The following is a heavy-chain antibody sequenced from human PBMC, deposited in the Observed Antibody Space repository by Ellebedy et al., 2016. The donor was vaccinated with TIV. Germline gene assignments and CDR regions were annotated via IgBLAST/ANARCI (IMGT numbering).Heavy chain of an antibody. D-gene: IGHD1-7*01. CDR1: GYTFSGYY. V-gene: IGHV1-2*02. Sequence: ASVKVSCKASGYTFSGYYVHWVRQAPGQGLEWMGWINPNNSDTNYAQKFQGRVTMTRDTSISTAYMDLSRLRSDDTAVYYCVGNYDYWGHGTLVTVSS. CDR2: INPNNSDT. CDR3: VGNYDY. J-gene: IGHJ4*01.